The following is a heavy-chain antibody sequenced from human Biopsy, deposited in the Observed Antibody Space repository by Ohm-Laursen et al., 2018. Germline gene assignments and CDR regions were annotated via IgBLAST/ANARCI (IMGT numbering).Heavy chain of an antibody. CDR1: GFTFSTYW. CDR2: IERDGSQS. Sequence: SLRLSCTAPGFTFSTYWMTWVRQAPGKGLEWVANIERDGSQSNHADSVKGRFTISRDNAKNSLYLQMNSLRAEDTAVYYCTRDTTYYAGTTYYDALDVWGQGTTVTVSS. V-gene: IGHV3-7*01. CDR3: TRDTTYYAGTTYYDALDV. D-gene: IGHD2/OR15-2a*01. J-gene: IGHJ3*01.